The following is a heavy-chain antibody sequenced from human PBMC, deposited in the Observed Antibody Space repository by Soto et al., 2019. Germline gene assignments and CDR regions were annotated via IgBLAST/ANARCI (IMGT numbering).Heavy chain of an antibody. V-gene: IGHV3-30*18. CDR1: GFTFSSYG. Sequence: GGSLRLSCAASGFTFSSYGMHWVRQAPGKGLEWVAVISYDGSNKYYADSVKGRFTISRDNSKNTLYLQMNSLRAEDTAVYYCAKDVEAATPIYGYYGMDVWGQGTTVTVSS. CDR2: ISYDGSNK. J-gene: IGHJ6*02. CDR3: AKDVEAATPIYGYYGMDV. D-gene: IGHD2-15*01.